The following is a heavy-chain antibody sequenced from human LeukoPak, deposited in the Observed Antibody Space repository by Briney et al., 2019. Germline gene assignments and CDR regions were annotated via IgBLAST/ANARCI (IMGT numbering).Heavy chain of an antibody. CDR1: GYTFTSYA. D-gene: IGHD3-10*01. J-gene: IGHJ5*02. CDR2: INTNTGNP. V-gene: IGHV7-4-1*02. Sequence: ASVKVSCKASGYTFTSYAMNWVRQAPGQGLEWMGWINTNTGNPTYAQGFTGRFVFSLDTSDSTAYLQISSLKAEDTAVYYCASLYFRNWFDPWGQGTLVTVSS. CDR3: ASLYFRNWFDP.